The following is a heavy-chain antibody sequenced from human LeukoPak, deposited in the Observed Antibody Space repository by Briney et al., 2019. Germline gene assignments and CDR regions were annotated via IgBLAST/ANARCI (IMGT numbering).Heavy chain of an antibody. CDR3: AREVAVAGTGNWFDP. J-gene: IGHJ5*02. CDR1: GYTFTGYY. V-gene: IGHV1-2*02. CDR2: INPNSGGT. Sequence: ASVKVSCKASGYTFTGYYMHWVRQAPGQGLEWMGWINPNSGGTNYARKFQGRVTMTRDTSISTAYMELSRLRSDDTAVYYCAREVAVAGTGNWFDPWGQGTLVTVSS. D-gene: IGHD6-19*01.